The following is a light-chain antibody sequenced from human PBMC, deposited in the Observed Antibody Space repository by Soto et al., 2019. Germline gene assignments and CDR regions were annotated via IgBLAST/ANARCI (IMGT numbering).Light chain of an antibody. CDR3: ASKTTSSTVL. V-gene: IGLV2-14*03. J-gene: IGLJ2*01. CDR2: DVR. Sequence: QSVLTQPSSMSGSPGQSITISCTGTSSDIGAYEHVSWYQQRPGRAPKVLIYDVRIRPSEVSNRFSGSKSGDTASLTISGLQAEDEAVYYCASKTTSSTVLFGGGTKLTAL. CDR1: SSDIGAYEH.